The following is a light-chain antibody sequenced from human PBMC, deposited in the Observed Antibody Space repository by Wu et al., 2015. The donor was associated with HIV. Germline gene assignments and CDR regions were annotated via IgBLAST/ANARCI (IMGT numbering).Light chain of an antibody. CDR1: QSVSSN. Sequence: EIVMTQSPATLSVSPGERATLSCRASQSVSSNLAWYQQKPGQAPRLLIYGASTRATGFPARFGGSGSGTEFTLTISSMQSEDFAVYYCQQYNNWPRTFCQGTKVEIK. CDR3: QQYNNWPRT. V-gene: IGKV3-15*01. CDR2: GAS. J-gene: IGKJ1*01.